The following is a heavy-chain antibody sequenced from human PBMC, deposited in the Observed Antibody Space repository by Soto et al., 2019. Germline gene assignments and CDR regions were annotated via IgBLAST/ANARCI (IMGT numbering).Heavy chain of an antibody. CDR2: IYYSGST. CDR3: ARGYYDSSGYYFDY. CDR1: GGSISSGGYY. V-gene: IGHV4-31*03. Sequence: PSETLSLTCTVSGGSISSGGYYWSWIRQHPGKGLEWIGYIYYSGSTYYNPSLKSRVTISVDTSKNQFSLKLSSVTAADTAVYYCARGYYDSSGYYFDYWGQGTLVTVSS. J-gene: IGHJ4*02. D-gene: IGHD3-22*01.